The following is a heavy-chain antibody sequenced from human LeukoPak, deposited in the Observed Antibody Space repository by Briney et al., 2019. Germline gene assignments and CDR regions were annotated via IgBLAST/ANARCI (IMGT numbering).Heavy chain of an antibody. CDR1: GYTFTSYG. CDR2: ISAYNGNT. Sequence: ASVKVSCKASGYTFTSYGISWVRQAPGQGLEWMGWISAYNGNTNYAQKLQGRVTMTTDTSTSTAYMELSSLRSVDTAVYYCARAEYCSGGSCYDWAFDIWGQGTMVTVSS. V-gene: IGHV1-18*01. J-gene: IGHJ3*02. CDR3: ARAEYCSGGSCYDWAFDI. D-gene: IGHD2-15*01.